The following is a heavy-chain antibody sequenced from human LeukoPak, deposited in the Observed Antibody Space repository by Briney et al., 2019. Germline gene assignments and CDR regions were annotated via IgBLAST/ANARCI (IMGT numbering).Heavy chain of an antibody. Sequence: GASVKVSCKASGYTFTSYGISWVRQAPGQGLEWMEWISAYNGNTNYAQKLQGRVTMTTDTSTSTAYMELRSLRSDDTAVYYCARDLKIAAAGIQVYWGQGTLVTVSS. V-gene: IGHV1-18*01. J-gene: IGHJ4*02. CDR2: ISAYNGNT. CDR3: ARDLKIAAAGIQVY. CDR1: GYTFTSYG. D-gene: IGHD6-13*01.